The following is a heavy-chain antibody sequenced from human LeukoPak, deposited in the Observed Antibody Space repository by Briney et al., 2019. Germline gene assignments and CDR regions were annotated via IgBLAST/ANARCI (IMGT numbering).Heavy chain of an antibody. CDR2: ISGSGGST. D-gene: IGHD3-10*02. CDR3: AELGITMIGGV. V-gene: IGHV3-23*01. CDR1: GFAFSSYA. Sequence: GGSLRLSCAASGFAFSSYAMSWVRQAPGKGLEWVSAISGSGGSTYYADSVKGRFTISRDNAKNSLYLQMNSLRAEDTAVYYCAELGITMIGGVWGKGTTVTISS. J-gene: IGHJ6*04.